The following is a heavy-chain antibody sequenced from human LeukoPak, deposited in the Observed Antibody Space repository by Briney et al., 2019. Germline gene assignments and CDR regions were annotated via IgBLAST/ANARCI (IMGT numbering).Heavy chain of an antibody. V-gene: IGHV4-59*01. Sequence: SETLSLTCTVSGGSISTYYWSWIRQPPGKGLEWIGYIYYSGSTNYNPSLKSRVTISVDTSKNQFSLKLSSVTAADTAVYYCARGGSFWRWFDPWGQGTLVTVSS. J-gene: IGHJ5*02. CDR2: IYYSGST. CDR1: GGSISTYY. CDR3: ARGGSFWRWFDP. D-gene: IGHD2/OR15-2a*01.